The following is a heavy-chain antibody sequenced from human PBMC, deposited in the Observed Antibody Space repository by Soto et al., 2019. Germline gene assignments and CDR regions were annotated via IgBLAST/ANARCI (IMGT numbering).Heavy chain of an antibody. CDR3: AKSVDC. CDR2: ISNGGSDK. V-gene: IGHV3-30*18. Sequence: GGSLRLSCAASGFTFSNYGLHWVRQAPGKGLEWVAFISNGGSDKYYANSVKGRFTISRDNSKNTLYLQLNGLRDEDTAVYFCAKSVDCWGQGTLVTV. CDR1: GFTFSNYG. J-gene: IGHJ4*02.